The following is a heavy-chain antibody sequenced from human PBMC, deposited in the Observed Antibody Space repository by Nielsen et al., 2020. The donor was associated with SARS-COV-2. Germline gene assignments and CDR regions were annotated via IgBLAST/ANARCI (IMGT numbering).Heavy chain of an antibody. Sequence: KVSCKASGFSFTNYWISWVRQMPGKGLEWMGNIDPTDSHTNYSPSFQGHVTISADKSITTAYLQWSSLEDSDSAMYYCARQPRSIISNWFDPWGQGALVTVST. J-gene: IGHJ5*02. CDR1: GFSFTNYW. CDR3: ARQPRSIISNWFDP. V-gene: IGHV5-10-1*01. CDR2: IDPTDSHT. D-gene: IGHD1-14*01.